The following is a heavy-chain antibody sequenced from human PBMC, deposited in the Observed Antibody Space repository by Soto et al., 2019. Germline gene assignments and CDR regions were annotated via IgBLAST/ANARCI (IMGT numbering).Heavy chain of an antibody. Sequence: ASVKVSCKASGYTFTSYGISWVRQAPGQGLEWMGWISAYNGNTNYAQKLQGRVTMTTDTSTSTAYMELRSLRSDDTAVYYCARDKGSSYYDFWSGYWNNWFDPWGQGTLVTVSS. D-gene: IGHD3-3*01. J-gene: IGHJ5*02. CDR1: GYTFTSYG. CDR2: ISAYNGNT. V-gene: IGHV1-18*01. CDR3: ARDKGSSYYDFWSGYWNNWFDP.